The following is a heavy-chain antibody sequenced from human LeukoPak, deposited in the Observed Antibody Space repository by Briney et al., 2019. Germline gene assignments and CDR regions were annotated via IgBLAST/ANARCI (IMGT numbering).Heavy chain of an antibody. V-gene: IGHV4-30-2*01. J-gene: IGHJ5*02. Sequence: SETLSLTCTVSGGSINSGGYYWSWIRQHPGKGLEWIGYIYHSGSTYYNPSLKSRVTISVDRSKNQFSLKLSSVTAADTAVYYCARYYDFWSGTKENWFDPWGQGTLVTVSS. CDR3: ARYYDFWSGTKENWFDP. CDR1: GGSINSGGYY. CDR2: IYHSGST. D-gene: IGHD3-3*01.